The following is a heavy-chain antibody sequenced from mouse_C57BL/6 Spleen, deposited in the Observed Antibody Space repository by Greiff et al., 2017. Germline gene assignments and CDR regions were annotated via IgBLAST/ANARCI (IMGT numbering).Heavy chain of an antibody. Sequence: VQLQQPGAELVKPGASVKMSCKASGYTFTSYWITWVKQRPGQGLEWIGDIYPGSGSTNYNEKFKSKATLTVDTSSSTAYMQLSSLTSEDSAVYYCARKIYYGNYEGGFDYWGQGTTLTVSS. J-gene: IGHJ2*01. CDR1: GYTFTSYW. CDR2: IYPGSGST. D-gene: IGHD2-1*01. CDR3: ARKIYYGNYEGGFDY. V-gene: IGHV1-55*01.